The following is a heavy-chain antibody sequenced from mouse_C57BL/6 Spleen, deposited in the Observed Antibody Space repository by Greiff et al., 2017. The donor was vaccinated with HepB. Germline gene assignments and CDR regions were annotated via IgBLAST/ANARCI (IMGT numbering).Heavy chain of an antibody. V-gene: IGHV1-80*01. CDR3: ARIERAGSYYYALAY. J-gene: IGHJ4*01. CDR2: IYPGDGDT. Sequence: VQRVESGAELVKPGASVQISCKASGYAFSSYWMNWVKQRPGKGLEWIGQIYPGDGDTNYNGKFKGTATLTADKSSSIAYMQLSRLTSEDSAVYFCARIERAGSYYYALAYWGQGTSVTVSS. D-gene: IGHD3-2*02. CDR1: GYAFSSYW.